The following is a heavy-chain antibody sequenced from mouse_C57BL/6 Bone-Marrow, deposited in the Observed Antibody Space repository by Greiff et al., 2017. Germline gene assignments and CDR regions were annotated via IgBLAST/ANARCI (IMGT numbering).Heavy chain of an antibody. V-gene: IGHV1-82*01. CDR1: GYAFSSSW. J-gene: IGHJ2*01. Sequence: VQLQQSGPELVKPGASVKISCKASGYAFSSSWMNWVKQRPGKGLEWIGRIYPGDGDTNYNGKFKGKATLTADKSSSTAYMQLSSLTSEDSAVYFCARGRQLRLSFDYWGQGTTLTVSS. CDR2: IYPGDGDT. CDR3: ARGRQLRLSFDY. D-gene: IGHD3-2*02.